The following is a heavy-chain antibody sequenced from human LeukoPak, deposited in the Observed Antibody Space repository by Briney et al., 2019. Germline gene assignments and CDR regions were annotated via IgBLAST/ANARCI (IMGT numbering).Heavy chain of an antibody. CDR3: ARSSQLLSQKVDY. CDR2: INPNSGGT. V-gene: IGHV1-2*02. J-gene: IGHJ4*02. D-gene: IGHD2-2*01. CDR1: GYTFTGYY. Sequence: GASVKVSCKASGYTFTGYYMHWVRQAPGQGPEWMGWINPNSGGTNYAQKFQGRVTMTRDTSISTAYMELSRLRSDDTAVYYCARSSQLLSQKVDYWGQGTLVTVSS.